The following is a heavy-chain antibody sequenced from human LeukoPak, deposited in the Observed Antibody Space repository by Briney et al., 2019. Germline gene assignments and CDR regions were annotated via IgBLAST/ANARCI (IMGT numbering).Heavy chain of an antibody. D-gene: IGHD3/OR15-3a*01. V-gene: IGHV4-30-2*01. J-gene: IGHJ3*02. CDR2: IYHSGST. Sequence: SQTLSLTCAVSGDSISSGGYSWSWIRQPPGKCLEWIGYIYHSGSTYYNPSLKSRVTISVDRSKNQFSLKLSSVTAADTAVYYCAKSDWLLGDAFDIWGQGTMVTVSS. CDR3: AKSDWLLGDAFDI. CDR1: GDSISSGGYS.